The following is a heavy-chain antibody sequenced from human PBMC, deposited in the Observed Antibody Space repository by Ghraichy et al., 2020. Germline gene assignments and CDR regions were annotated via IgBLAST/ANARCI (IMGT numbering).Heavy chain of an antibody. CDR3: ARVPSTSVLENGMDV. D-gene: IGHD3-3*01. J-gene: IGHJ6*02. CDR2: FYYTGST. CDR1: GGAINSYY. V-gene: IGHV4-59*01. Sequence: SQTLSLTCTVSGGAINSYYWSWIRQPPGTGLEWIGYFYYTGSTKYNPSLKSRVTISLDTSKNQFSLKLSSLTAADTAVYYCARVPSTSVLENGMDVWGQGTPVTVSS.